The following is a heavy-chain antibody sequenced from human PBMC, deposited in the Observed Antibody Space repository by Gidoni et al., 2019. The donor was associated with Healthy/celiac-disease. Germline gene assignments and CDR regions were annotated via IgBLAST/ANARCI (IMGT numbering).Heavy chain of an antibody. CDR2: IFSNDEK. Sequence: QVTLKESGPVLVKPTATLTLTCTVSGFSLSNARMGVSCIRQPPGKALEWLAHIFSNDEKSYSTSLKSRLTISKDTSKSQVVLTMTNMDPVDTATYYGARNRRDSIAVPIDYWGQGTLVTVSS. CDR3: ARNRRDSIAVPIDY. CDR1: GFSLSNARMG. J-gene: IGHJ4*02. D-gene: IGHD6-19*01. V-gene: IGHV2-26*01.